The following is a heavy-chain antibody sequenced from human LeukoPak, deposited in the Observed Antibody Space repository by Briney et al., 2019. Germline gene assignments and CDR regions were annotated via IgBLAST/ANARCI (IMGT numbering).Heavy chain of an antibody. D-gene: IGHD4-17*01. CDR3: ARDFGGDGDSY. Sequence: PSETLSLTCAVYGGSFSGYYWSRIRQPPGKGLEWIGEINHSGSTNYNPSLKSRVTISVDTSKNQFSLKLSSVTAADTAVYYCARDFGGDGDSYWGQGTLVTVSS. J-gene: IGHJ4*02. CDR1: GGSFSGYY. CDR2: INHSGST. V-gene: IGHV4-34*01.